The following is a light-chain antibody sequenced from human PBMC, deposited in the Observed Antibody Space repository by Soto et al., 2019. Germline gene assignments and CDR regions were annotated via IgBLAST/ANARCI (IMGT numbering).Light chain of an antibody. CDR3: QRYDNYPLT. CDR2: AAS. V-gene: IGKV1-8*01. J-gene: IGKJ1*01. Sequence: AVLLTQSPSSFSASTGDRATITCRASQDIHHYLAWYQQIPGKAPKLLLYAASILQTGVPSRFSGSGSGTDFTLTISGLQSEDFATYFCQRYDNYPLTFGQATTVE. CDR1: QDIHHY.